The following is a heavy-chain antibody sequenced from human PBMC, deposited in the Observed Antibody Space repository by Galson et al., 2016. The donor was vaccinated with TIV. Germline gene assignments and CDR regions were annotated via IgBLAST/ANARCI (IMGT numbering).Heavy chain of an antibody. CDR1: GFTFSYYG. V-gene: IGHV3-30*18. D-gene: IGHD2-21*02. CDR2: ISFDGSNK. Sequence: SLRLSCAASGFTFSYYGMHWVRQAPGKRLEWVAVISFDGSNKYYADSVKGRFTISRDNSKNTLHLQMNSLRAEDTALYYCAKDITVYCAGDCSTFDYWGHGTLVTVSS. CDR3: AKDITVYCAGDCSTFDY. J-gene: IGHJ4*01.